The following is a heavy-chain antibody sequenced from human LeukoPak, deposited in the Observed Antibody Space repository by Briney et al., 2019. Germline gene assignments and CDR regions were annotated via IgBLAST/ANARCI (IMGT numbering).Heavy chain of an antibody. V-gene: IGHV3-23*01. J-gene: IGHJ4*02. CDR3: ASPVLRFLEWPFDY. CDR2: ISGSGGST. D-gene: IGHD3-3*01. Sequence: GGSLRLSCAASGFTFSSYAMSWVRQAPGKGLEWVSAISGSGGSTYYADSVKGRFTISRDNSKNTLYLQMNSLRAEDTAVYYCASPVLRFLEWPFDYWGQGTLVTVSS. CDR1: GFTFSSYA.